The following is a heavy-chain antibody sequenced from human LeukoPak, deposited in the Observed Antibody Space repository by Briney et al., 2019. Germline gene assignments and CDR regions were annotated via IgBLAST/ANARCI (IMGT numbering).Heavy chain of an antibody. CDR3: ATSRDGYNRVFDY. J-gene: IGHJ4*02. CDR1: GYSFTSYW. CDR2: ICPGDSDT. V-gene: IGHV5-51*01. Sequence: RGESLKISCKGSGYSFTSYWIGWVRQMPGKGLEWMGIICPGDSDTRYSPSFQGQVTISADKSISTAYLQWSSLKASDTAMYYCATSRDGYNRVFDYWGQGTLVTVSS. D-gene: IGHD5-24*01.